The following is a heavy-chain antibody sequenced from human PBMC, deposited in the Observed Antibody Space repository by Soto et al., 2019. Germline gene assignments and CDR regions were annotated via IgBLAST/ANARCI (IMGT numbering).Heavy chain of an antibody. V-gene: IGHV4-39*07. Sequence: SETLSLTRTVAVVSIRISSSHWGWIRQPPGKGLEWIASIHYAGNTYYNPSLKGRVTISMDTSKNQFSLKLTSVTAADKAVYYCARGPPFHWGQGTLVTVSS. CDR1: VVSIRISSSH. CDR2: IHYAGNT. D-gene: IGHD3-16*01. CDR3: ARGPPFH. J-gene: IGHJ4*02.